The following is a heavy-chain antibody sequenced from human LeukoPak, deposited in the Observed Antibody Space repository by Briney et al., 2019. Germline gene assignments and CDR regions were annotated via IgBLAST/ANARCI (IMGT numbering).Heavy chain of an antibody. CDR3: AREILSGDAXXI. D-gene: IGHD2/OR15-2a*01. V-gene: IGHV4-61*08. Sequence: SETLSLTCAVSGGSISGGGYSWSWIRQPPGKGLEWIGYIYYSGSTNYNPSLKSRVTISVDTSKNQFSLKLSSVTAADTAVYYCAREILSGDAXXIWGXXTMVTVSS. CDR2: IYYSGST. CDR1: GGSISGGGYS. J-gene: IGHJ3*02.